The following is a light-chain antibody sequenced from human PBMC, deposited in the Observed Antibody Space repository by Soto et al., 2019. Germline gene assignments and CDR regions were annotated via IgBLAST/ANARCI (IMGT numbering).Light chain of an antibody. V-gene: IGKV1-33*01. Sequence: DIQMTQSPSSLSASVGDRVTITCQASQDIRNYLNWYQQKPGKAPKLLIYDASNVETGVTSRFSGSGSGTDFTVTISSLQPEDIETYYCQQYDNLPFTFGPRTKVDIK. CDR1: QDIRNY. CDR3: QQYDNLPFT. J-gene: IGKJ3*01. CDR2: DAS.